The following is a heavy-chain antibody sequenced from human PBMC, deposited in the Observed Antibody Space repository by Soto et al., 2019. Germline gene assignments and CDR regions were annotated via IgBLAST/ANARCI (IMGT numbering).Heavy chain of an antibody. V-gene: IGHV3-11*01. Sequence: GGSLRLSCAASGFTFSDYYMNWVRQAPGKGLEWLSYISGSSTTIYYADSVKGRFTISRDNAKNSLYLQMNSLRAEDTALYYCARGMTASNILYYLDYCGQGSLVTVSS. CDR1: GFTFSDYY. CDR2: ISGSSTTI. CDR3: ARGMTASNILYYLDY. D-gene: IGHD2-21*01. J-gene: IGHJ4*02.